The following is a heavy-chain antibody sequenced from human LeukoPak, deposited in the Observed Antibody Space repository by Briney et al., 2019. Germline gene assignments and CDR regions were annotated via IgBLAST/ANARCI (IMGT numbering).Heavy chain of an antibody. D-gene: IGHD3-22*01. J-gene: IGHJ4*02. Sequence: PSGTLSLTCAVYGGSFSGYYWSWIRQPPGKGLEWIGEINHSGSTNYNPSLKSRVTISVDTSKNQFSLKLSSVTAADTAVYYCAREGYYDSSGYYMLPNYFDYWGQGTLVTVSS. CDR2: INHSGST. CDR3: AREGYYDSSGYYMLPNYFDY. CDR1: GGSFSGYY. V-gene: IGHV4-34*01.